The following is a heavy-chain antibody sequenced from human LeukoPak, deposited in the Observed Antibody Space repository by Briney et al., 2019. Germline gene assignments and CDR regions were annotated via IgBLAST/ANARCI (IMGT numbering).Heavy chain of an antibody. CDR1: GFTFSSYS. V-gene: IGHV3-21*01. CDR2: ISSSSSYT. Sequence: PGGSLRLSCAASGFTFSSYSMNWVRQAPGKGLEWVSSISSSSSYTYYADSVKGRFTISRDNAKNTLYLQLNSLRAEDTAVYYCARTGNIAAAGTFLNRPHHYYYYTYVWGKGATVTVSS. CDR3: ARTGNIAAAGTFLNRPHHYYYYTYV. D-gene: IGHD6-13*01. J-gene: IGHJ6*03.